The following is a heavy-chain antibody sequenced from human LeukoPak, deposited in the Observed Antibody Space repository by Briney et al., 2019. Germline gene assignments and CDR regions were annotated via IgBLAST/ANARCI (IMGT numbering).Heavy chain of an antibody. D-gene: IGHD4-23*01. V-gene: IGHV4-59*08. CDR1: GGSISSYY. J-gene: IGHJ4*02. Sequence: PSETLSLTCTVSGGSISSYYWNWIRLPPGKGLEWIGYINYSGGTNYNPSLKSRVTISVDTSKNQFSLKLISVTAADTAMYYCARYDYGGFDYWGQGTLVTVSS. CDR3: ARYDYGGFDY. CDR2: INYSGGT.